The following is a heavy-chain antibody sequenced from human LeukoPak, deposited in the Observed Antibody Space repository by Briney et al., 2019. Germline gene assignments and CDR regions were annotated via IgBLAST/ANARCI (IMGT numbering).Heavy chain of an antibody. D-gene: IGHD3-3*01. V-gene: IGHV1-2*02. CDR1: GYTFTGYY. J-gene: IGHJ4*02. CDR3: AQGGYYSPGSRTNY. Sequence: ASVKVSCKASGYTFTGYYMHWVRQAPGQGLEWMGWINPNSGGTNYAQRFQGRVTMTRDTSISTAYMELSRLRSDDTAVYYCAQGGYYSPGSRTNYWGQGTLVTVSS. CDR2: INPNSGGT.